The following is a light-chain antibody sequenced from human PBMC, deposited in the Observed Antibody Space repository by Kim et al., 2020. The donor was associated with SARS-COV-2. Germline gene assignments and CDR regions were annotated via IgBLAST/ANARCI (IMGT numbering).Light chain of an antibody. V-gene: IGKV1-5*01. CDR1: RSLRNR. CDR3: QQYNSHST. CDR2: DAS. J-gene: IGKJ1*01. Sequence: SASVGDRVAITCRASRSLRNRLAWYQVKPGKAPKLLIYDASTLDSGVPSRFSGGVSGTDFTLNISSLQHDDFATYYCQQYNSHSTFGQGTKVDIK.